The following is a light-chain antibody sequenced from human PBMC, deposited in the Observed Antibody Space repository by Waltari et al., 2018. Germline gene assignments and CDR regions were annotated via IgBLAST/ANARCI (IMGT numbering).Light chain of an antibody. V-gene: IGKV1-39*01. CDR3: QQCYGLPYT. CDR2: SAS. Sequence: DIQMTQSPSSLSASVGDRVTITCRASQNIDKYVSWYHQKPGKAPDLLLPSASTLQSNVPSRFSGSGSGTEFTLIINSLQPEDFGTYFCQQCYGLPYTFGQGTKVEI. CDR1: QNIDKY. J-gene: IGKJ2*01.